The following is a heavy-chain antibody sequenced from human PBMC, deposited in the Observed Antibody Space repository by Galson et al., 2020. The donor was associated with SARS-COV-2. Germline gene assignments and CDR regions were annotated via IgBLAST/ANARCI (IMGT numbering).Heavy chain of an antibody. V-gene: IGHV6-1*01. CDR3: ASGSSSYYYYYGMDV. Sequence: SQTLSLTCAISGDSVSSNSATWHWVRQSPSRGLEWLGRTYYRSKWYNDYAVSVKSRITINPDRSKNQFSLQLNSVTPDDTAVYYCASGSSSYYYYYGMDVWGQGTTVTVSS. CDR2: TYYRSKWYN. J-gene: IGHJ6*02. D-gene: IGHD6-6*01. CDR1: GDSVSSNSAT.